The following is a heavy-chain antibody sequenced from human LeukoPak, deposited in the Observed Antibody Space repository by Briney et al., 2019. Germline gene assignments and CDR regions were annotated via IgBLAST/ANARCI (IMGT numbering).Heavy chain of an antibody. CDR1: GYTLTELS. CDR2: FDPEDGET. CDR3: ATFTISGGTQGDWFDP. D-gene: IGHD2-15*01. Sequence: ASVKVSCKVSGYTLTELSMHWVRQARGKGLEWMGGFDPEDGETIYAQKFQGRVTMTEDTSTDTAYMELSSLRSEDTAVYYCATFTISGGTQGDWFDPWGQGTLVSVSS. J-gene: IGHJ5*02. V-gene: IGHV1-24*01.